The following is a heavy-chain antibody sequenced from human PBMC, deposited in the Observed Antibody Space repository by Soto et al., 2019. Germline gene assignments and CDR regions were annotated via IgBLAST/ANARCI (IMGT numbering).Heavy chain of an antibody. CDR3: ARDAGSLGY. CDR1: GFTFSSYS. V-gene: IGHV3-48*02. CDR2: ISSGSSSI. Sequence: EAQLVESGGGLVQPGGSLRLSCAASGFTFSSYSMNWVRQAPGKGLECVSYISSGSSSIYYADSVKGRFTISRDNAKNSVYLQMNSLRDEDTAVYYCARDAGSLGYWGQGTLVTVSS. D-gene: IGHD1-26*01. J-gene: IGHJ4*02.